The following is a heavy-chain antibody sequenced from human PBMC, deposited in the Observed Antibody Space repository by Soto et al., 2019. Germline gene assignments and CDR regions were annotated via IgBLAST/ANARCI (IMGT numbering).Heavy chain of an antibody. D-gene: IGHD3-22*01. CDR1: GGSTSSSTYY. J-gene: IGHJ4*02. V-gene: IGHV4-39*01. CDR3: ARQRRYYYDSSGYPDY. CDR2: VYYTGST. Sequence: PSETLSLTCIVSGGSTSSSTYYWGWIRQPPGKGLEWIGSVYYTGSTFYNPSLKSRVTISVDTSKNQFSLRLSSVTAADTAVYYCARQRRYYYDSSGYPDYWGQGTLVTVSS.